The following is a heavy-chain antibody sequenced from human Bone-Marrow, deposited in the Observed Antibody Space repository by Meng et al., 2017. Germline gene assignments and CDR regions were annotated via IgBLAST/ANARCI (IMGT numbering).Heavy chain of an antibody. J-gene: IGHJ4*02. D-gene: IGHD6-13*01. CDR1: GFTFSNAW. V-gene: IGHV3-15*01. CDR2: IKSKTDGGKT. Sequence: GESLKISCAASGFTFSNAWMSWVRQAPGKGLEWVGRIKSKTDGGKTDYAAPVKGRFTISRDDSKNTLYLQMNSLKTEDTAVYYCTTPPYSSSRYVVDYWGQGTLVTVSS. CDR3: TTPPYSSSRYVVDY.